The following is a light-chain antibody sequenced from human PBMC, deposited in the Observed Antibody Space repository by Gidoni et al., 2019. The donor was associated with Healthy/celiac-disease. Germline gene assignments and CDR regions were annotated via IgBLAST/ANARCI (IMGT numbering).Light chain of an antibody. J-gene: IGKJ1*01. V-gene: IGKV3-20*01. Sequence: IVLTQSPGTMSLSPGERATLSCRAIQSVRSSYLAWYQQKPGQAPRLLIYGASSRATGIPDRFSGSGSGTDFTLTISRLEPEDFAVYYCQQYGSSPWTFGQGTKVEIK. CDR1: QSVRSSY. CDR3: QQYGSSPWT. CDR2: GAS.